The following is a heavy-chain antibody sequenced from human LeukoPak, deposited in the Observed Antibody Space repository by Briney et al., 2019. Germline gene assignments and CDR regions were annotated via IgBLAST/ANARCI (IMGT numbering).Heavy chain of an antibody. Sequence: GAPVKVSCKASGYTFTSYYMHWVRRAPGQGLEWMGIINPSGGSTSYAQKFQGRVTMTRDTSTSTVYMELSSLRSEDTAVYYCASSEALEWYFDYWGQGTLVTVSS. CDR1: GYTFTSYY. J-gene: IGHJ4*02. CDR3: ASSEALEWYFDY. V-gene: IGHV1-46*01. D-gene: IGHD3-3*01. CDR2: INPSGGST.